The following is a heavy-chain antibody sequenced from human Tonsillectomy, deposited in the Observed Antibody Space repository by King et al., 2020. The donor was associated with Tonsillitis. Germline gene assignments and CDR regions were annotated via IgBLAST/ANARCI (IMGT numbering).Heavy chain of an antibody. Sequence: VQLVESGGGLVQPGGSLKVSCAASGFTFSGSAMHWVRQASGKGLEWVGRIRSKANKYATAYAGSVKGRFTISRDDSKNKANLQMNSLKTGDTAVYYYTRSEQLAAFDDWGQGSLVTVSS. CDR1: GFTFSGSA. CDR2: IRSKANKYAT. CDR3: TRSEQLAAFDD. J-gene: IGHJ4*02. D-gene: IGHD6-6*01. V-gene: IGHV3-73*02.